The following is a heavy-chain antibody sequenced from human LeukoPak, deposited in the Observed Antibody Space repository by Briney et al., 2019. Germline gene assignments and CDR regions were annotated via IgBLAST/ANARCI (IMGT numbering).Heavy chain of an antibody. J-gene: IGHJ3*02. D-gene: IGHD3-10*01. CDR3: ARHGFTHIRGDPAFDT. Sequence: GESLKISCKASGYSFTGYWIGWVRQMPGKALEWMGIVYPDGSHTIYSPSFQGHITISADKSTSTAYLQWSSLEASDTAIYYCARHGFTHIRGDPAFDTWGQGTMVTVSS. V-gene: IGHV5-51*01. CDR1: GYSFTGYW. CDR2: VYPDGSHT.